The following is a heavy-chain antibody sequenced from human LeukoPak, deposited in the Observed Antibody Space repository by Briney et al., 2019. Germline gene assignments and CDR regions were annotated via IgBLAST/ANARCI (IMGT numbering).Heavy chain of an antibody. Sequence: SETLSLTCTVSGGSISSSYWSWIRQSAGKRLEWIGRIYSSGSTDYTPSLKSRVTISVDTSKNQFSLKLSSVTAADTAVYYCARSGTTYYYGSGLFFWGQGTLVTVSS. J-gene: IGHJ4*02. CDR1: GGSISSSY. D-gene: IGHD3-10*01. V-gene: IGHV4-4*07. CDR2: IYSSGST. CDR3: ARSGTTYYYGSGLFF.